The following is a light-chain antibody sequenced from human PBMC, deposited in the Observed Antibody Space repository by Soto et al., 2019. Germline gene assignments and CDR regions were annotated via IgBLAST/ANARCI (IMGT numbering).Light chain of an antibody. CDR2: RNN. CDR3: AAWDDSLSGVV. Sequence: SVLTQPPSASGTPGQRVTISCSGSSSNIGNNYVHWYQQLPGTAPKLLIYRNNQRPSGVPDRVSGSKSGTSASLAISGLRSEDEADYYCAAWDDSLSGVVFGGGTKVTVL. J-gene: IGLJ2*01. CDR1: SSNIGNNY. V-gene: IGLV1-47*01.